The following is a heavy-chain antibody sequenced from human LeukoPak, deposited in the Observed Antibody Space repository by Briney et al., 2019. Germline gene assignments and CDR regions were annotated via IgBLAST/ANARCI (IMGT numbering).Heavy chain of an antibody. Sequence: SETLSLTCTVSGGPISSGDYYWSWIRQPPGKGLEWIGYIYYSGSTYYNPSLKSRVTISVDTSKSQFSLKLSSVTAADTAVYYCARDRRYCSGGSCSAFDIWGQGTMVTVSS. V-gene: IGHV4-30-4*01. CDR2: IYYSGST. J-gene: IGHJ3*02. CDR3: ARDRRYCSGGSCSAFDI. CDR1: GGPISSGDYY. D-gene: IGHD2-15*01.